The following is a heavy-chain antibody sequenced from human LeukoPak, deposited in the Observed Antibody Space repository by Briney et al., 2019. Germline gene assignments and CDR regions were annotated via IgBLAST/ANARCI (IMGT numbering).Heavy chain of an antibody. V-gene: IGHV1-69*01. J-gene: IGHJ5*02. CDR2: IIPIFGTA. Sequence: SVKVSCKASGGTFSSYAISWVRQAPGQGLEWMGGIIPIFGTANYAQRFQGRVTITADESTSTAYMELSSLRSKDTAVYYCARGGGITGTTGSWFDPWGQGTLVTVSS. D-gene: IGHD1-7*01. CDR1: GGTFSSYA. CDR3: ARGGGITGTTGSWFDP.